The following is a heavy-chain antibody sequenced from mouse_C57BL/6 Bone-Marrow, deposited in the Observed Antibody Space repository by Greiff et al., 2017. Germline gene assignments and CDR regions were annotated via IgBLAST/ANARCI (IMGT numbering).Heavy chain of an antibody. CDR1: GYTFTDSY. Sequence: QVQLQQSGAELVKPGASVKISCKASGYTFTDSYINWVKQRPGKGLEWIGKIGPGSGSTYYNEKFKGQVTLTADKSSSTAYMQLSSLTSEDSAVXFWARGHRVDYYAMDYWGQGTSVTVSS. J-gene: IGHJ4*01. CDR3: ARGHRVDYYAMDY. CDR2: IGPGSGST. V-gene: IGHV1-77*01. D-gene: IGHD1-1*02.